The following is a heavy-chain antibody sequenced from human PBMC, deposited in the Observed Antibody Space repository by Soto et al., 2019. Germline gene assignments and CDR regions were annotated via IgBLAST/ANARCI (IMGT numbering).Heavy chain of an antibody. CDR3: AFGGYCSSTSCINFDY. Sequence: SETLPLTCTVSGGSISRDYWSWIRQPPGKGLEWIGYIYYSGSTNYNPSLKSRVTISVDTSKNQFSLKLSSVTAADTAVYYCAFGGYCSSTSCINFDYWGQGLLVTVS. V-gene: IGHV4-59*01. CDR1: GGSISRDY. CDR2: IYYSGST. D-gene: IGHD2-2*01. J-gene: IGHJ4*02.